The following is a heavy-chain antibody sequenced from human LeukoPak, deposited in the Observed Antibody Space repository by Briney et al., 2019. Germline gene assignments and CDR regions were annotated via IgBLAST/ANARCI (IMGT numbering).Heavy chain of an antibody. J-gene: IGHJ4*02. CDR1: GGTFSSYA. D-gene: IGHD2-2*01. CDR3: ARNTLGYCSSTSCPWRSYFDY. CDR2: IIPIFGTA. Sequence: GASVKVSCKASGGTFSSYAISWVRQAPGQGLEWMGGIIPIFGTANYAQKFQGRVTITADESTSTAYMELSSLRSEDTAVYYCARNTLGYCSSTSCPWRSYFDYWGQGTLVTVSS. V-gene: IGHV1-69*13.